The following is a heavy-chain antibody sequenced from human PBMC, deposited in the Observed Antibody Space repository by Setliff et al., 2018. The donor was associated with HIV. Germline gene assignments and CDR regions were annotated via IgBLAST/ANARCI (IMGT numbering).Heavy chain of an antibody. V-gene: IGHV4-31*03. CDR2: IYYIGGA. CDR3: ARESMLRGLRHAVDI. Sequence: NPSETLSLTCTVSGGSINSGGYYWTWVRQHPGKGLQWIGYIYYIGGAYYNPSLKSRVTISLDTSENHFSLNLSSVTAADTAVYYCARESMLRGLRHAVDIWGQGTMVTVSS. CDR1: GGSINSGGYY. J-gene: IGHJ3*02. D-gene: IGHD3-10*01.